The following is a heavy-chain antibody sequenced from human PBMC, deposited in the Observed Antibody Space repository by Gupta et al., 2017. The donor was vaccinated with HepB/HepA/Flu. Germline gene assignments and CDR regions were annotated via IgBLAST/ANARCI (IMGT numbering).Heavy chain of an antibody. CDR2: IYWDDDK. D-gene: IGHD6-13*01. J-gene: IGHJ6*02. V-gene: IGHV2-5*02. CDR3: ARQNRSVVAAAGTNYYYYYPMDV. CDR1: GFSLNNMGVG. Sequence: QITLKESGLTLVKPTETLTLTCSFSGFSLNNMGVGVGWIRQPPGKALEWLAAIYWDDDKFYSPSLKTRLTITKDTSKNQVVLTMSNLDRVDTGTYYCARQNRSVVAAAGTNYYYYYPMDVWGQGTTVTVSS.